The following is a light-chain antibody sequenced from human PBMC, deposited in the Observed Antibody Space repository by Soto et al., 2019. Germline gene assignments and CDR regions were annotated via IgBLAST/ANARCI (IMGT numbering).Light chain of an antibody. CDR2: RNN. V-gene: IGLV1-47*01. J-gene: IGLJ1*01. CDR3: AAWDDSLSGPV. Sequence: QPVLTRPPSASGTPGQRVTISCSGSSSNIGSNYVYWYQQLPGTAPKLLIYRNNQRPSGVPDRFSGSKSGTSASLAISGLRSEDEADYYCAAWDDSLSGPVFGTGTKLTVL. CDR1: SSNIGSNY.